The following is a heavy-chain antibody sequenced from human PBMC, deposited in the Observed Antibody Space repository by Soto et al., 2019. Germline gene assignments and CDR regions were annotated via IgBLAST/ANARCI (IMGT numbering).Heavy chain of an antibody. Sequence: EVQLLESGGGLVQPGGSLRLSCAASGFTFSSYAMSWVRQAPGKGLEWVSAIRGSGGSTYYADSVKGRFTISRDNSKNTLYLQMNSLRAEDTAVYYCAKGGTYYDFWSGYYTDWGQGTLVTFSS. D-gene: IGHD3-3*01. J-gene: IGHJ4*02. V-gene: IGHV3-23*01. CDR2: IRGSGGST. CDR3: AKGGTYYDFWSGYYTD. CDR1: GFTFSSYA.